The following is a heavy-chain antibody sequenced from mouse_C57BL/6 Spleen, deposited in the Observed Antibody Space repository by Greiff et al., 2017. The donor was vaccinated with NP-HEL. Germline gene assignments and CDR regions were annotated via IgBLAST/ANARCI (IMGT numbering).Heavy chain of an antibody. CDR3: ARFAPIYYDCDGAMDY. D-gene: IGHD2-4*01. J-gene: IGHJ4*01. V-gene: IGHV5-15*01. Sequence: EVKLMESGGGLVQPGGSLKLSCAASGFTFSDYGMAWVRQAPRKGPEWVAFISNFAYSIYYADSVKGRFTISIENAKNTLYLELSSLRSEDTAMYSCARFAPIYYDCDGAMDYWGQGTSVTVSS. CDR1: GFTFSDYG. CDR2: ISNFAYSI.